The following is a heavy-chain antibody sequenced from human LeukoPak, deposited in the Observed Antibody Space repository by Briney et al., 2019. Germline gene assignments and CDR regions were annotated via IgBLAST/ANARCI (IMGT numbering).Heavy chain of an antibody. Sequence: SETLSLTCAVYGGSFSGYYWSWIRQPPRKGLELIGEINHSGSTNYNPSLQSRVTISVDTSKNQSSLKLSSVTAADTAVYYCARDRLSSGSYYGTLMSGFDYWGQGSLVTVSS. CDR1: GGSFSGYY. J-gene: IGHJ4*02. CDR2: INHSGST. D-gene: IGHD1-26*01. V-gene: IGHV4-34*01. CDR3: ARDRLSSGSYYGTLMSGFDY.